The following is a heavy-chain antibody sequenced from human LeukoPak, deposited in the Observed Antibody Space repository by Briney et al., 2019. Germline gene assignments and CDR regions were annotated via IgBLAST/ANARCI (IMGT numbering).Heavy chain of an antibody. V-gene: IGHV1-8*01. CDR1: GYTFTSYD. CDR3: AADPSGVAANEYYYYMDV. CDR2: MNPNSGNT. D-gene: IGHD2-15*01. Sequence: ASVKVSCKASGYTFTSYDINWVRQATGQGLEWMGWMNPNSGNTGYAQKFQGRVTMTRNTSISTAYMELSSLRSEDTAVYYCAADPSGVAANEYYYYMDVWGKGTTVTVSS. J-gene: IGHJ6*03.